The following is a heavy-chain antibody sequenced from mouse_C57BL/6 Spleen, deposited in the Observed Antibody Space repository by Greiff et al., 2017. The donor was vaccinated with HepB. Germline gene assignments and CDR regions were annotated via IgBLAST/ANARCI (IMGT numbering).Heavy chain of an antibody. V-gene: IGHV1-69*01. D-gene: IGHD2-9*01. Sequence: QVQLQQPGAELVMPGASVKLSCKASGYTLTSYWMHWVKQRPGQGLEWIGEIDPSDSYTNYNQKFKGKSTLTVDKSSSTAYMQLSSLTSEDSAVYYCASGPPRVTTSFAYWRQGTLVTVSA. CDR2: IDPSDSYT. CDR3: ASGPPRVTTSFAY. J-gene: IGHJ3*01. CDR1: GYTLTSYW.